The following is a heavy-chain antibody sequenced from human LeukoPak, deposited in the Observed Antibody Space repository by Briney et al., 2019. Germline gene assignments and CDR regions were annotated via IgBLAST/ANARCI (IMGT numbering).Heavy chain of an antibody. D-gene: IGHD1-26*01. CDR1: GGSISSTNW. Sequence: PSETLSLTCGVSGGSISSTNWWSWVRQSPGQGLEWIGEISLGGVTNSNPSIKSRVTMSIDTSENHLSLTLTSVTAADTAVYFCSRESGAFSPFGYWGQGTLVNVSS. J-gene: IGHJ4*02. V-gene: IGHV4-4*02. CDR2: ISLGGVT. CDR3: SRESGAFSPFGY.